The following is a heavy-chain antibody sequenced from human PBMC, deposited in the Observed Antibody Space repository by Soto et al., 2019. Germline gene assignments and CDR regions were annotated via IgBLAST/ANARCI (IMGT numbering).Heavy chain of an antibody. Sequence: SAPTPVTPTQHLTLTCTFSGFPPIISGMGKGYIRQPPGRALELLALIYWDDEKRYSPSLKSRLTISKDTSRNQVVLTMTNMDPVDTATYYCAHLCGYSSSSGLDYWGQGTRVTVSS. CDR3: AHLCGYSSSSGLDY. CDR2: IYWDDEK. D-gene: IGHD6-6*01. V-gene: IGHV2-5*02. J-gene: IGHJ4*02. CDR1: GFPPIISGMG.